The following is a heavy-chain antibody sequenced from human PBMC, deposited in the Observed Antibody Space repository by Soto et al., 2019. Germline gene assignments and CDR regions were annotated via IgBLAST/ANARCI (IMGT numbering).Heavy chain of an antibody. Sequence: ASVKVSCKASGGTFSSYAISWVRQAPGQGLEWMGGIIPIFGTANYAQKFQGRVTITADESTSTAYMELSSLRSEDTAVYYCASYGRVVPAAIDAFDIWGQGTMVTVSS. CDR3: ASYGRVVPAAIDAFDI. J-gene: IGHJ3*02. D-gene: IGHD2-2*01. V-gene: IGHV1-69*13. CDR1: GGTFSSYA. CDR2: IIPIFGTA.